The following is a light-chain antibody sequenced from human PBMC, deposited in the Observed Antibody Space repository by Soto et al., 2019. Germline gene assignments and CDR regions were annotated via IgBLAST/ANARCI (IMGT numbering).Light chain of an antibody. CDR2: KAS. CDR1: QSISSW. V-gene: IGKV1-5*03. Sequence: DIQMTQSPSTLSASVGDRVTITCRASQSISSWLAWYQQKPGKAPKLLIYKASSLESGVPSRFIGSGARTDFTLTISILQPDDFATYYCQQYNSYSTFGQGTKVEIK. CDR3: QQYNSYST. J-gene: IGKJ1*01.